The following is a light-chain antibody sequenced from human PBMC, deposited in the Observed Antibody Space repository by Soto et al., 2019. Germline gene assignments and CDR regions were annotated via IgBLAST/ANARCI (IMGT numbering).Light chain of an antibody. CDR1: QSVSSN. V-gene: IGKV3-15*01. J-gene: IGKJ5*01. CDR2: GAS. CDR3: QQGYNGRLNT. Sequence: EIVMTQSPATLSVPKGERATLSCRASQSVSSNLAWYQQKPGQAPRLLIYGASTRATGIPARFSGSGSGTGFTLTISCVQSEDFAVYYCQQGYNGRLNTFGQGTRLEIK.